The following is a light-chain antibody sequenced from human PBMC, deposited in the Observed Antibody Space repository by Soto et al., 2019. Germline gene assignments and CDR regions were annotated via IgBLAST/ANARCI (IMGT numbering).Light chain of an antibody. V-gene: IGLV1-40*01. J-gene: IGLJ3*02. Sequence: QPVLTQPPSVSGAPGQRVTISCTGSSSNIGAGYAVHWYQQLPKTAPKLLIYGNSNRPSGVPDRFSASKSGTSASLAITGLQAEDEADYYCQSYDSSLSGVVFGGGTKLTVL. CDR3: QSYDSSLSGVV. CDR2: GNS. CDR1: SSNIGAGYA.